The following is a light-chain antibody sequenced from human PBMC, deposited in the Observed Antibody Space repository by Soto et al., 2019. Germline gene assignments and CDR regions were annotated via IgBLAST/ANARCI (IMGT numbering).Light chain of an antibody. J-gene: IGLJ1*01. CDR1: SSDVGGYNH. CDR3: SSYASSSSYA. Sequence: QSALTQPASVSGSPGQSITISCTGTSSDVGGYNHVSWYQQHPGKAPKLIIFEVSNRPSGVSDRFSASKSGNTASLTISGLQTEDEAFYYCSSYASSSSYAFGTGTKLTVL. V-gene: IGLV2-14*01. CDR2: EVS.